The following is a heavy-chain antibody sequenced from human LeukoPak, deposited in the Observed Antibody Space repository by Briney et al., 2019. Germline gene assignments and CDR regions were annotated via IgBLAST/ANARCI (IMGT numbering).Heavy chain of an antibody. CDR2: IYSGGST. D-gene: IGHD3-16*01. Sequence: GGSLRLSCAASGFTFSSNYMSWVRQAPGKGLEWVSVIYSGGSTYYADSVKGRFTISRDNSKNTLYLQMNSLRSEDTAVYYCATDFSGELVDIPYPNYYFDYWGQGTLVTVSS. V-gene: IGHV3-53*05. J-gene: IGHJ4*02. CDR3: ATDFSGELVDIPYPNYYFDY. CDR1: GFTFSSNY.